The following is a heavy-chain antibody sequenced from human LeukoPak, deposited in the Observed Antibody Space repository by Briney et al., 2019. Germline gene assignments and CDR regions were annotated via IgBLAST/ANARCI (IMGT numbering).Heavy chain of an antibody. Sequence: SETLSLTCTVSGGSISSYYWSWIRQPAGKGLEWIGRIYTSGSTNYNPSLKCRVTMSVDTSKNQFSLKLSSVTAADTAVYYCARDQNPGVYFDYWGQGTLVTVSS. J-gene: IGHJ4*02. CDR2: IYTSGST. D-gene: IGHD1-14*01. V-gene: IGHV4-4*07. CDR1: GGSISSYY. CDR3: ARDQNPGVYFDY.